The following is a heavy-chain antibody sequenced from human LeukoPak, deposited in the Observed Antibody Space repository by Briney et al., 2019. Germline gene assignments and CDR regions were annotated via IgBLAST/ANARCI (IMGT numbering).Heavy chain of an antibody. CDR1: GYTFTSYD. Sequence: VASVKVSCKASGYTFTSYDINWVRQATGQGLEWMGWMNPNSGNTGYAQKFQGRVTMTRNTSISTAYMELSSLRSEDTAVYYCATLITMVRGEPLDAFDIWGQGTMVTVSS. CDR2: MNPNSGNT. J-gene: IGHJ3*02. CDR3: ATLITMVRGEPLDAFDI. D-gene: IGHD3-10*01. V-gene: IGHV1-8*01.